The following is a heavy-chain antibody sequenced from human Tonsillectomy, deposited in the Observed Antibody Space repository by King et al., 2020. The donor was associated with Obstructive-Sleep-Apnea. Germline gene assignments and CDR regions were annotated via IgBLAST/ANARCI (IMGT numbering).Heavy chain of an antibody. D-gene: IGHD3-16*01. Sequence: VQLVESGGGLVQPGGSLRLSCAASGFTVRNNYMTWVRQAPGKGLEWVSIIYSVGSTYYADSVKGRFTISRDNSKNTLYLQMNSLRVEDTAVYYCAKGGGDSTLDYWGQGTLVTVSS. V-gene: IGHV3-66*01. CDR2: IYSVGST. CDR1: GFTVRNNY. CDR3: AKGGGDSTLDY. J-gene: IGHJ4*02.